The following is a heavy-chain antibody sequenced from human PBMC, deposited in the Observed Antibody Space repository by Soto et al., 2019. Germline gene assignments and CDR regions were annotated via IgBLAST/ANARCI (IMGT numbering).Heavy chain of an antibody. Sequence: SETLSLTCTVSVGSISSGDYYWSWIRQPPGKGLEWIGYIYYSGSTYYNPSLKSRVTISVDTSKNQFSLKLSSVTAADTAVYYCARDQQLVPYDAFDIWGQGTMVTVSS. J-gene: IGHJ3*02. V-gene: IGHV4-30-4*01. CDR2: IYYSGST. D-gene: IGHD6-13*01. CDR1: VGSISSGDYY. CDR3: ARDQQLVPYDAFDI.